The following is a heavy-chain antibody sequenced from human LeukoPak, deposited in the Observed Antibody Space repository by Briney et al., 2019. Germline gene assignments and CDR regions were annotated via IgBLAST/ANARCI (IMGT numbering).Heavy chain of an antibody. D-gene: IGHD4-17*01. CDR1: GFTFSSYS. CDR2: ISSGGNTI. Sequence: QPGGSLRLSCAASGFTFSSYSMNWVRQAPGKGLVWVSYISSGGNTIRYADPVKGRFTISRDNANKSLYLQMHSLRAEDTAVYYCARWATVTDAIDYWGQGILVTVSS. J-gene: IGHJ4*02. V-gene: IGHV3-48*01. CDR3: ARWATVTDAIDY.